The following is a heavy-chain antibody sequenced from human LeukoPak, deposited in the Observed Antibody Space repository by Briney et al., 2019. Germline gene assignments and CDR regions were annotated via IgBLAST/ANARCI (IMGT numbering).Heavy chain of an antibody. CDR2: INHSGST. Sequence: PSETLSLTGAVYGGSSSGYYWSWIRQPPGKGLEWIGEINHSGSTNYNPSLKSRVTISVDTSKNQFSLKLSSVTAADTAVYYCARTTSSSWYNQYNYWGQGTLVTVSS. J-gene: IGHJ4*02. D-gene: IGHD6-13*01. CDR3: ARTTSSSWYNQYNY. V-gene: IGHV4-34*01. CDR1: GGSSSGYY.